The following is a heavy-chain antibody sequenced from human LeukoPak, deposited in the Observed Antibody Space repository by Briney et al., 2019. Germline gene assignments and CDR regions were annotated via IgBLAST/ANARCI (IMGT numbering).Heavy chain of an antibody. Sequence: QPGGSLRLSCAASGFTFNTHGMHWVRQAPGKGLEWVAAIWFDGSVKHYSDAVKGRFTISRDNSLDTLYLQMNSLRVEDTAMYYCAKDTAIQFLEPAFWGRGTLVTVSS. V-gene: IGHV3-33*06. CDR3: AKDTAIQFLEPAF. CDR2: IWFDGSVK. CDR1: GFTFNTHG. J-gene: IGHJ4*02. D-gene: IGHD3-3*01.